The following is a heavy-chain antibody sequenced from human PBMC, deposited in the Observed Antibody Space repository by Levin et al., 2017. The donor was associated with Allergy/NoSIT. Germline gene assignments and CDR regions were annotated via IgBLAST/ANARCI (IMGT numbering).Heavy chain of an antibody. Sequence: GGSLRLSCAASGFTFDDYGMSWVRQAPGKGLEWVSGINWNGGSTGYADSVKGRFTISRDNAKNSLYLQMNSLRAEDTALYHCARGRYYYDSSGYAGWFDPWGQGTLVTVSS. J-gene: IGHJ5*02. CDR1: GFTFDDYG. V-gene: IGHV3-20*01. CDR3: ARGRYYYDSSGYAGWFDP. D-gene: IGHD3-22*01. CDR2: INWNGGST.